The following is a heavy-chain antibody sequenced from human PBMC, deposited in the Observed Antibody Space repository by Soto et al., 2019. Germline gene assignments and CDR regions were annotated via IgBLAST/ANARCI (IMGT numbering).Heavy chain of an antibody. Sequence: QVQLVQSGAEVKKPGASVKVSCKASGYTFTSYGISWVRQAPGQGLEWMGWISAYNGNTNYAQKLQGRVTMTTDTSTSPAYMELRSLRSDDTAVYYCARRGEKYRPNGESVWFDPWGQGTLVTVSS. CDR2: ISAYNGNT. V-gene: IGHV1-18*01. CDR1: GYTFTSYG. D-gene: IGHD6-6*01. J-gene: IGHJ5*02. CDR3: ARRGEKYRPNGESVWFDP.